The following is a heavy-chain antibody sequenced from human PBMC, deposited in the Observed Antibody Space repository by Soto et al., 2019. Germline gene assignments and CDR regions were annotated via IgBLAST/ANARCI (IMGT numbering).Heavy chain of an antibody. Sequence: PGGSLRLSCAASGFTVSSNYMSWVRQAPGKGLEWVSVIYSGGSTYYADSVKGRFTISRHNSKNTLYLQMNSLRAEDTAVYYCAKLGTTLGPPIPHDAFDIWGQGTMVTVSS. V-gene: IGHV3-53*04. CDR2: IYSGGST. CDR1: GFTVSSNY. D-gene: IGHD4-17*01. J-gene: IGHJ3*02. CDR3: AKLGTTLGPPIPHDAFDI.